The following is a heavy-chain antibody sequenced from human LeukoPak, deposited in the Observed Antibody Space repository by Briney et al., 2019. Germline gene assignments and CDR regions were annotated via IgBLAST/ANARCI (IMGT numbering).Heavy chain of an antibody. V-gene: IGHV3-48*01. CDR2: ISSGSNTI. CDR3: AREHSSSSGRSFDY. Sequence: GGSLRLSCAAPRSTFSTYSMNWVRQAPGRGLEWVSYISSGSNTIYYADSVKGRFTISRDNAKNSLYLQMNSLRAEDTAVYYCAREHSSSSGRSFDYWGQGTLVTVSS. J-gene: IGHJ4*02. D-gene: IGHD6-6*01. CDR1: RSTFSTYS.